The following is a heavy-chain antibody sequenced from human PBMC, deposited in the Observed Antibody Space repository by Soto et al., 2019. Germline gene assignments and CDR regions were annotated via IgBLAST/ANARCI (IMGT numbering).Heavy chain of an antibody. CDR3: ASESRYCSGGSCYFLPGIDY. D-gene: IGHD2-15*01. Sequence: QVQLVQSGAAVKKPGSSVKVSCKASGGTFSSYAISWVRQAPGQGLEWMGGIIPIFGTANYAQKFQGRVTITADESTSTAYMELSSLRSEDTAVYYCASESRYCSGGSCYFLPGIDYWGQGTLVTVSS. CDR1: GGTFSSYA. CDR2: IIPIFGTA. J-gene: IGHJ4*02. V-gene: IGHV1-69*12.